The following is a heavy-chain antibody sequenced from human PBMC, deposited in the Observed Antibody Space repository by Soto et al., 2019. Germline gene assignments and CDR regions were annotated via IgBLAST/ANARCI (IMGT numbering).Heavy chain of an antibody. CDR2: INHSGST. Sequence: SETLSLTCAVYGGSFSGYYWSWIRQPPGKGLEWIGEINHSGSTNYNPSLKSRVTISVDTSKNQFSLKLSSVTAADTAVYYCARAKAYDFWSGYYTSNYYYYMDVWGKGTTVTVSS. CDR1: GGSFSGYY. V-gene: IGHV4-34*01. J-gene: IGHJ6*03. CDR3: ARAKAYDFWSGYYTSNYYYYMDV. D-gene: IGHD3-3*01.